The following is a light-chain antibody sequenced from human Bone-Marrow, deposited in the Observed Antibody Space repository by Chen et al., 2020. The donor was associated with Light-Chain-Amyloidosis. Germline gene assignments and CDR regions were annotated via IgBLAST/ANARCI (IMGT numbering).Light chain of an antibody. CDR3: AAWDDTLNGYV. V-gene: IGLV1-44*01. CDR1: SSNIGSNP. J-gene: IGLJ1*01. Sequence: QSVLTQPPSASVTPGQRVIISCSGASSNIGSNPVNWYQQLPETGPHLIVRSNNQRPSGVPGRFSGSKSGTSASLAISGLQSEDEADYYCAAWDDTLNGYVFGTGTKVTVL. CDR2: SNN.